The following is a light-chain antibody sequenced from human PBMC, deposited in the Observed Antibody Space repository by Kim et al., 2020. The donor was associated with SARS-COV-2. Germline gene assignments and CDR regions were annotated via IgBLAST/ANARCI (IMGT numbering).Light chain of an antibody. CDR2: GAS. CDR3: PP. J-gene: IGKJ4*01. CDR1: QSVSSN. V-gene: IGKV3-15*01. Sequence: EIVMTQSPATLSVSPGERATLSCRASQSVSSNLAWYQQKPGQAPRLLIYGASTRATGIPARFSGSGSGTEFTLTISSLQSEDFAVYYCPPFGGGTKVDIK.